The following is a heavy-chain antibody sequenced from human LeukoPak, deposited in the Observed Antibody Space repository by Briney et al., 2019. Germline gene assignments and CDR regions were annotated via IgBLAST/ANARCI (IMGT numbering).Heavy chain of an antibody. V-gene: IGHV3-23*01. Sequence: GGSLRLSCVASGFTFSSYSMNWVRQAPGKGLEWVSAIGGSGGSTYYADSVKGRFTISRDNSKNTLYLQMNSLRAEDTAVYYCVRGELHLDYYFDYWGQGTLVTVSS. CDR3: VRGELHLDYYFDY. CDR2: IGGSGGST. J-gene: IGHJ4*02. CDR1: GFTFSSYS. D-gene: IGHD1-26*01.